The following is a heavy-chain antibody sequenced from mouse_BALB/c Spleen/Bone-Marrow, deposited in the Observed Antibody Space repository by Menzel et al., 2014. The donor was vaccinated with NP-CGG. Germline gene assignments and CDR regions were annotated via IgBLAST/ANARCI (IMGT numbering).Heavy chain of an antibody. J-gene: IGHJ2*01. CDR1: GYPFSSYW. D-gene: IGHD2-10*02. CDR3: ARKYGDY. V-gene: IGHV1-80*01. CDR2: IYPGDGET. Sequence: VQRVESGAELVRPGSSVKISCKASGYPFSSYWMSWVKRRPGQGLEWIGQIYPGDGETNYNGKFKGNATLTADKSSSSAYMQLISLTSEDSAVYFCARKYGDYWGQGTTLTVSS.